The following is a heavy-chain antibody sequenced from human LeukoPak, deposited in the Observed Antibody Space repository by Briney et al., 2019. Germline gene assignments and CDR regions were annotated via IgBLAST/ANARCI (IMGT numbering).Heavy chain of an antibody. CDR2: IKTDGTYT. V-gene: IGHV3-74*01. CDR3: VADLGDYVDF. D-gene: IGHD4-17*01. J-gene: IGHJ4*02. CDR1: GFTLSRYW. Sequence: KAGGSLRLSCAASGFTLSRYWMHWVRQAPGEGLVWVSRIKTDGTYTSNADSVKGRFTISRDNAKSTLYLQMNSLKVEDTAVYYCVADLGDYVDFWGQGTLVTVSS.